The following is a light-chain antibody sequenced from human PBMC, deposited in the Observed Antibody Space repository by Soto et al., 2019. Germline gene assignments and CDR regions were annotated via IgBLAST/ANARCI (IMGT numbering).Light chain of an antibody. Sequence: QSALTQPRSVSGSPGQSVTISCSETGSDVGGYNFVSWYQQCPGKAPKLMIYDVSKRPSGVPDRFSGSKSGNTASLTISGLQPEDDADHYCCSYAGSYTVVFGGGTKVTVL. CDR1: GSDVGGYNF. J-gene: IGLJ3*02. CDR2: DVS. V-gene: IGLV2-11*01. CDR3: CSYAGSYTVV.